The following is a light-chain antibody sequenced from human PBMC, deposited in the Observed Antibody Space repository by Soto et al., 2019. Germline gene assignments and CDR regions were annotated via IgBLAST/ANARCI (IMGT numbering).Light chain of an antibody. V-gene: IGLV1-40*01. CDR1: SSNIGADYD. J-gene: IGLJ1*01. Sequence: QSVLTRPHSVSGAPGQTVTLSCIGSSSNIGADYDVHGYQQLPGTAPKLLIYGNINRPSGVPDRFSGSKSGASAALAITGLKAEDEADYYCQSYDSSRAFVFGTGTKLTVL. CDR3: QSYDSSRAFV. CDR2: GNI.